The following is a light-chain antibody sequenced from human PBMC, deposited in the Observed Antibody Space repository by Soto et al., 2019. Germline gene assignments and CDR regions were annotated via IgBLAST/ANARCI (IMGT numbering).Light chain of an antibody. CDR1: GSNIGAGYD. J-gene: IGLJ7*01. Sequence: QSVLTQPLSVSGAPGQRVTISCTGSGSNIGAGYDVHWYQQLPGVAPKLLIYGNSNRPSGVPDRFSGSKSGTSVSLAITGLQAEDEAHYYCQSYDSSLSAFVFGGGTQLTVL. CDR3: QSYDSSLSAFV. CDR2: GNS. V-gene: IGLV1-40*01.